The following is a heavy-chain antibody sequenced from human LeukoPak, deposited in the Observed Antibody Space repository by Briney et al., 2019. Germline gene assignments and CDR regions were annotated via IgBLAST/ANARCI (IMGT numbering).Heavy chain of an antibody. D-gene: IGHD6-19*01. CDR2: ISSSGSTI. CDR3: ARRVSGWYSNCWFDP. Sequence: GGSLRLSCAASGFTFSDYYMSWIRQAPGKGLEWVSYISSSGSTIYYADSVKGRFTISRDNAKNSLYLQMNSLRAEDTAVYYCARRVSGWYSNCWFDPWGQGALVTVSS. CDR1: GFTFSDYY. V-gene: IGHV3-11*01. J-gene: IGHJ5*02.